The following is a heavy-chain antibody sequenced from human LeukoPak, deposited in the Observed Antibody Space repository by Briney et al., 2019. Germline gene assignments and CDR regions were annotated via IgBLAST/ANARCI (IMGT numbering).Heavy chain of an antibody. J-gene: IGHJ4*02. V-gene: IGHV4-38-2*02. Sequence: KPSETLSLTCTVSTYSISSGYHWGWIRQPPGKGLEWIGSMYHSGSTYYNPSLKSRVTISVDTSKNQFSLRLNSVTAADTAVYYCARVFYDTTGYYCRGLTYFDYWGQGILVTVSS. D-gene: IGHD3-22*01. CDR2: MYHSGST. CDR3: ARVFYDTTGYYCRGLTYFDY. CDR1: TYSISSGYH.